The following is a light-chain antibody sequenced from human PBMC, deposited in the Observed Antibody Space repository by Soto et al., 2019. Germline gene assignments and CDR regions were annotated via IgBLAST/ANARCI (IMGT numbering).Light chain of an antibody. CDR2: GAS. V-gene: IGKV3-15*01. CDR1: QSVSSN. CDR3: QQYHHWPLT. J-gene: IGKJ4*01. Sequence: EIVMTQSPATLSVSPGERATISCRASQSVSSNLAWYQQKPGQAPRLLIYGASTRDTGIPARFSGSGSGTEFTLTISSLQSEDFAVYYCQQYHHWPLTFGGGTKVEIK.